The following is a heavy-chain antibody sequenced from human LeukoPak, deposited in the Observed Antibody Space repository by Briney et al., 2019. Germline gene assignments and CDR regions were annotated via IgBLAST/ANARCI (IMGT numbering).Heavy chain of an antibody. V-gene: IGHV3-74*01. Sequence: GGSLRLSCAASGFTFSKYWMLWVRQAPGKGLESVSRINTDGTVTTYADSVKGRFTVSRDNADNTMFLQMNSVREEDTAVYYCATKQWLAPPPDSWGQGTPVTVSS. CDR2: INTDGTVT. J-gene: IGHJ4*02. CDR3: ATKQWLAPPPDS. D-gene: IGHD6-19*01. CDR1: GFTFSKYW.